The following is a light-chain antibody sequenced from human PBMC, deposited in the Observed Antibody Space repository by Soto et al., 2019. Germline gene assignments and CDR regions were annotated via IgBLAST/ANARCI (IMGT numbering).Light chain of an antibody. V-gene: IGKV3-20*01. J-gene: IGKJ1*01. CDR2: GAS. Sequence: EIVLTQSPGTLSLSPGERATLSCRASQSVRRYLAWYQQKPGQAPRLLIYGASSRATGIPDRFSGSGSGTDFTLTIDRLESEDFAVYFCQQYGDLPWTFGQGTKVDIK. CDR3: QQYGDLPWT. CDR1: QSVRRY.